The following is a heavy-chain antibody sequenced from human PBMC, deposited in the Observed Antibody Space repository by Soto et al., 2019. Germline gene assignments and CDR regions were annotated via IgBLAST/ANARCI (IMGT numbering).Heavy chain of an antibody. J-gene: IGHJ4*02. Sequence: GGSLRLSCAVSGFTFSNHIMHWVRQAPGKGLEWVALISSDGSNRYYADSVKGRFTTSRDNAKNTMYLQMNSLRVEDTAVYYCARDDGSGSDCDLAYWGQGA. V-gene: IGHV3-30-3*01. D-gene: IGHD1-26*01. CDR2: ISSDGSNR. CDR3: ARDDGSGSDCDLAY. CDR1: GFTFSNHI.